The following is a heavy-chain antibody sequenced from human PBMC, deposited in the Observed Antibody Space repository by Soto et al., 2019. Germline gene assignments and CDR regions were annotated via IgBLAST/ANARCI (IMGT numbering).Heavy chain of an antibody. CDR3: ATVVKVHYASGRKQGREI. CDR2: IWYDGSNK. D-gene: IGHD3-10*01. J-gene: IGHJ6*02. Sequence: GGSLRLSCAASGFTFSSYGMHWVRQAPGKGLEWVAVIWYDGSNKYYADSVKGRFTISRDNSKHTLYLQLNSLRAKDTAVYYSATVVKVHYASGRKQGREICGQRTWVTVSS. CDR1: GFTFSSYG. V-gene: IGHV3-33*01.